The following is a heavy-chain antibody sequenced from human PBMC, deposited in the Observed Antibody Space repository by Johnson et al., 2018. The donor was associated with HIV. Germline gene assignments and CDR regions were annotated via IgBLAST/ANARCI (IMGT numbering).Heavy chain of an antibody. CDR1: GFTFSDYY. CDR2: IYSGGSK. J-gene: IGHJ3*02. V-gene: IGHV3-66*04. CDR3: TTRVTVVIISSDAFDI. D-gene: IGHD3-3*01. Sequence: VQLVESGGGLVKPGGSLRLSCAASGFTFSDYYMSWIRQAPGKGLEWVSVIYSGGSKYYADSVTGRFTISRDDSKNTLYLQMNSLRTEDTAVYYCTTRVTVVIISSDAFDICGQGTMVTVSS.